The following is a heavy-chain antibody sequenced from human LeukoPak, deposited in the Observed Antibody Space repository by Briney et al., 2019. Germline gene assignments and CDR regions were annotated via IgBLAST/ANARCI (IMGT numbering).Heavy chain of an antibody. J-gene: IGHJ4*02. CDR3: ARDSGYDGGDY. CDR2: ISSSSSYI. D-gene: IGHD5-12*01. V-gene: IGHV3-21*01. Sequence: GGSLRLSCAASGFTFSSYSMNWVRQAPGKGLEWVSSISSSSSYIYYADSVKGRFTISRDNAKNSLYLQMNSLRAEHTAVYYCARDSGYDGGDYWGQGTLVTVSS. CDR1: GFTFSSYS.